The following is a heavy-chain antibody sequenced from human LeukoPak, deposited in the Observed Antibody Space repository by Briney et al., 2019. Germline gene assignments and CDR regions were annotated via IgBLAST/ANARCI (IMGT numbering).Heavy chain of an antibody. J-gene: IGHJ3*02. Sequence: PGGSLRLSCAASGFTFSSYSMNWVRQAPGKGLEWVSVIYSGGSTYYADSVKGRFTISRDNSKNTLYLQMNSLRAEDTAVYYCARDALWFGELLYGERAFDIWGQGTMVTVSS. CDR1: GFTFSSYS. V-gene: IGHV3-66*01. CDR3: ARDALWFGELLYGERAFDI. CDR2: IYSGGST. D-gene: IGHD3-10*01.